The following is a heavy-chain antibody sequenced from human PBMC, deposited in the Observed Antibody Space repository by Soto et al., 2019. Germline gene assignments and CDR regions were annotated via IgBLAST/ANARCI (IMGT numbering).Heavy chain of an antibody. D-gene: IGHD6-13*01. Sequence: GGSLRLSCAASGFTFSSYAMSWVRQAPGKGLEWVSAISGSGGSTYYADSVKGRFTISRDNSKNQFSLKLSSVTAADTAVYYCARGCIAAAGRPLRPWGQGTLVTVSS. CDR1: GFTFSSYA. V-gene: IGHV3-23*01. CDR2: ISGSGGST. J-gene: IGHJ5*02. CDR3: ARGCIAAAGRPLRP.